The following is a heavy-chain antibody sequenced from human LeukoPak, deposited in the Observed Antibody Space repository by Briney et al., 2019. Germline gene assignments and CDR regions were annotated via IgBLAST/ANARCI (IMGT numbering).Heavy chain of an antibody. J-gene: IGHJ4*02. D-gene: IGHD3-22*01. CDR2: IWYDGSNK. CDR3: ARDSYYDYSGGDFDY. Sequence: PGGSLRLSCAASGFTFSSYGMHWVRQAPGKGLEWVAVIWYDGSNKYYADSVKGRFTISRDNSKNTLYLQMNSLRAEDTAVYHCARDSYYDYSGGDFDYWAREPWSPSPQ. V-gene: IGHV3-33*01. CDR1: GFTFSSYG.